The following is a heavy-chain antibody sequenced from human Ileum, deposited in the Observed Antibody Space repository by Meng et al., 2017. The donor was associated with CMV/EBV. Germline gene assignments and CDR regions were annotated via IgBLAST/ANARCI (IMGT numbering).Heavy chain of an antibody. CDR2: IQSDGNTE. CDR1: GFTFRTQA. CDR3: AKDVCVETVSGDY. J-gene: IGHJ4*02. V-gene: IGHV3-30*02. D-gene: IGHD1-26*01. Sequence: GGSLRLSCAASGFTFRTQAMHWVRRAPGKGLEWVAFIQSDGNTEFYADSVKGRFTVSRDNSKTTLYLQMNSLRVEDTATYYCAKDVCVETVSGDYWGQGTVVTVSS.